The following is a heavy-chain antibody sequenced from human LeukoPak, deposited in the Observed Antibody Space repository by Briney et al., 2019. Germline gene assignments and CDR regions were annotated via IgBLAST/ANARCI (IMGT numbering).Heavy chain of an antibody. D-gene: IGHD1-14*01. CDR3: VKDNPLDY. V-gene: IGHV3-30*02. Sequence: GGSLRLSCGASGFAFSSYGMLWVRQSPGKGLEWVAFIRYDGNIKFYADSMKGRFTISRDNSKNTLYLHINSLRPEDTALYYCVKDNPLDYWGQGTLVIVSS. J-gene: IGHJ4*02. CDR2: IRYDGNIK. CDR1: GFAFSSYG.